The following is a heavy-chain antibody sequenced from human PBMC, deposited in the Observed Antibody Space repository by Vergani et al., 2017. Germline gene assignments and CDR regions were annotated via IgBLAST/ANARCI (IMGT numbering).Heavy chain of an antibody. V-gene: IGHV3-43*01. J-gene: IGHJ4*02. CDR2: ISWDGGST. Sequence: EVQLVESGGVVVQPGGSLRLSCAASGFTFDDYTMHWVRQAPGKGLEWVSLISWDGGSTYYADSVKGRFTISRDNSKNSLYLQMNSLRTEDTALYYCAKEMGSGSYLIDYWGQGTLVTVSS. CDR1: GFTFDDYT. CDR3: AKEMGSGSYLIDY. D-gene: IGHD3-10*01.